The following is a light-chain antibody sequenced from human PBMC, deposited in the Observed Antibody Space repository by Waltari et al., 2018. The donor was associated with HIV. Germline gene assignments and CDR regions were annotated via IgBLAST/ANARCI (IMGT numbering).Light chain of an antibody. V-gene: IGKV3-15*01. Sequence: EIVMTQSPVTLSVSPGERATLSCRASQSTGSNLAWYQQKPGQAPRLLIYGASTRATGFPARFSGSGSGTEFTLTISSLQSEDFAVYYCQQYNNWPRTFGQGTKVEI. CDR3: QQYNNWPRT. CDR2: GAS. CDR1: QSTGSN. J-gene: IGKJ1*01.